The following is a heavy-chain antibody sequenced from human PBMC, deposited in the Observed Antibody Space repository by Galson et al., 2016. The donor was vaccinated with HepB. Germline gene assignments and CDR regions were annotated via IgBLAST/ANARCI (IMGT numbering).Heavy chain of an antibody. CDR3: ARGEDEYSTRWFFDS. CDR1: GFIFTDHY. V-gene: IGHV3-11*01. D-gene: IGHD4-11*01. Sequence: SCAASGFIFTDHYMTWIRQAPGKGLEWIAYVSRSFDIYYADSVRGRFTISRDNARNSVYLQMSSLRGEDTAVYYCARGEDEYSTRWFFDSWGQGTQLTVSS. J-gene: IGHJ4*02. CDR2: VSRSFDI.